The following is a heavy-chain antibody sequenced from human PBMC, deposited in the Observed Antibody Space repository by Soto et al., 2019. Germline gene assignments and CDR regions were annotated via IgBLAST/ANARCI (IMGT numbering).Heavy chain of an antibody. D-gene: IGHD3-22*01. CDR1: GYTFTSYY. Sequence: VKVSCKASGYTFTSYYMHWVRQAPGQGLEWMGIINPSGGSTSYAQKFQGRVTMTRDTSTSTVYMELSSLRSEDTAVYYCARGRIVVVITTHDAFDIWGQGTMVTV. CDR3: ARGRIVVVITTHDAFDI. CDR2: INPSGGST. V-gene: IGHV1-46*01. J-gene: IGHJ3*02.